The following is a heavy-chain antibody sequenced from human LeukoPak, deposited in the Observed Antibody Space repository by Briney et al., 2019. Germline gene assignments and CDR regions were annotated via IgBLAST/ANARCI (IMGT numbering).Heavy chain of an antibody. CDR2: IYYSGST. V-gene: IGHV4-59*01. Sequence: SETLSLTCAVYGGSFSGYYWSWIRQPPGKGLEWIGYIYYSGSTNYNPSLKSRVTISVDTSKNQFSLKLSSVTAADTAVYYCARARGRDGYNYYYYMDVWGKGTTVTISS. CDR1: GGSFSGYY. CDR3: ARARGRDGYNYYYYMDV. J-gene: IGHJ6*03. D-gene: IGHD5-24*01.